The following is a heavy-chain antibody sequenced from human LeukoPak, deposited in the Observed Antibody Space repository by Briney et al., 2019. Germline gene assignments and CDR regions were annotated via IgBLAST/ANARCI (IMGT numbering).Heavy chain of an antibody. CDR1: GGSFSGYY. Sequence: SETLSLTCAVYGGSFSGYYWSWIRQPPGKGLEWIGEINHSGSTNYNPSLKSRVTISVDTSKNQISLKLSSVTAADTAVYYCARGRGGFAYWGQGTLVTVSS. CDR2: INHSGST. CDR3: ARGRGGFAY. V-gene: IGHV4-34*01. J-gene: IGHJ4*02.